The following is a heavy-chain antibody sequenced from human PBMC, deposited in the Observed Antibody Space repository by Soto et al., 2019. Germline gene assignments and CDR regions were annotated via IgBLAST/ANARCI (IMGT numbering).Heavy chain of an antibody. V-gene: IGHV5-10-1*01. J-gene: IGHJ6*02. CDR1: GYSFTSYW. Sequence: GESLKISCQGSGYSFTSYWITWVRQMPGKGLEWMGRIDPSDSYTNYSPSFQGHVTISADKSISTAYLQWSSLKASDTAMYYCARRDYQHYYYYGMDVWGQGTTVTVSS. D-gene: IGHD4-17*01. CDR3: ARRDYQHYYYYGMDV. CDR2: IDPSDSYT.